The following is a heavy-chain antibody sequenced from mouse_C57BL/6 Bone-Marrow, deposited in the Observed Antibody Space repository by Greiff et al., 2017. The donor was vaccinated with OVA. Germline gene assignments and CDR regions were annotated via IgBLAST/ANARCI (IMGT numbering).Heavy chain of an antibody. J-gene: IGHJ4*01. Sequence: QVQLQQPGAELVMPGASVKLSCKASGYTFTSYWMHWEKQRPGQGLEWIGEIDPSDSYTNYNQKFKGKSTLTVDKSSSTAYMQLSSLTSEDSAVYYCAAPGVYWGQGTSVTVSS. CDR2: IDPSDSYT. CDR3: AAPGVY. CDR1: GYTFTSYW. V-gene: IGHV1-69*01.